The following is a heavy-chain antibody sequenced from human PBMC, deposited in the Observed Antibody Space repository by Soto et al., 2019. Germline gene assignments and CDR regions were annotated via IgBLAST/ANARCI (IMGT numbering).Heavy chain of an antibody. CDR3: AKSMYNWNDGFFDY. CDR2: ISYDGINK. V-gene: IGHV3-30*18. Sequence: QVQLVESGGGVGQPGRSLRLSCAASGFTFSSYGMHWVRQAPGKGLEWVAIISYDGINKYYANSVKGRFTISRDNSKYTLYLQMNSLRAEDTAVYYCAKSMYNWNDGFFDYWGQGTLVTVSS. J-gene: IGHJ4*02. CDR1: GFTFSSYG. D-gene: IGHD1-1*01.